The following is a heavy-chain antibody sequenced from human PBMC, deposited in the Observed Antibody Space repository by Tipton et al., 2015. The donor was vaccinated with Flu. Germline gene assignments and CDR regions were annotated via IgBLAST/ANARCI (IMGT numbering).Heavy chain of an antibody. CDR3: ARRRGDWEYYFDY. D-gene: IGHD1-26*01. V-gene: IGHV4-39*01. J-gene: IGHJ4*02. Sequence: TLSLTCTVSSGSIRSTSYFCAWIRQPPGKRLELIGSIYPSGTTYYNPSLKSRVTISVDTSKNQFSLKLSSVTAADTAVYYCARRRGDWEYYFDYWGQGTLVTVSP. CDR2: IYPSGTT. CDR1: SGSIRSTSYF.